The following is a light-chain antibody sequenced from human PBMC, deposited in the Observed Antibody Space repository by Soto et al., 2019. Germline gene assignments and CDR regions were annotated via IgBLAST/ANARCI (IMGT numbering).Light chain of an antibody. CDR2: GAS. Sequence: EIVMTQSPATLSVSPGERATLSCRASQSVSSNLAWYQQKPGQAPRLLIYGASTRATGIPARFSGSGSGTEFTHTISSLQSEDFAVYYCQQYNNWPPEGTFGQGTKVEIK. J-gene: IGKJ1*01. CDR3: QQYNNWPPEGT. CDR1: QSVSSN. V-gene: IGKV3-15*01.